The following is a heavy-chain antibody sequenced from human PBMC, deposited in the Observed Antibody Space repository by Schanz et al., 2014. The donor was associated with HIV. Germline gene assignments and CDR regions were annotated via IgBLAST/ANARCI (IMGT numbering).Heavy chain of an antibody. CDR3: ARGDFGGNSVDY. CDR1: GGSFRGYY. V-gene: IGHV4-34*02. Sequence: QVQLQQWGAGLLKPSETLSLTCAVYGGSFRGYYWTWIRQFPGLGLEWIGGVRHIGGTNYNPSLKIQVTMSMDCSKNHFSLTLTSVTAADTAVYFCARGDFGGNSVDYWGHGNMVTVSS. D-gene: IGHD4-17*01. J-gene: IGHJ4*01. CDR2: VRHIGGT.